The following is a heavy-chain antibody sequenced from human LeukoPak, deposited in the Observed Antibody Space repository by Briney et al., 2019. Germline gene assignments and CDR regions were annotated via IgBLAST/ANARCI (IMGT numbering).Heavy chain of an antibody. Sequence: ASVKVACKASGHTFTGYDINWVRQATGQGLEWMGWMNPNSGNTGYAQKFQGRVTMTRNTSISTAYMELSSLKSEDTAVYYCARGGQNYRGNPDAFDIWGQGTMVPVSS. CDR3: ARGGQNYRGNPDAFDI. CDR1: GHTFTGYD. V-gene: IGHV1-8*01. J-gene: IGHJ3*02. CDR2: MNPNSGNT. D-gene: IGHD4-23*01.